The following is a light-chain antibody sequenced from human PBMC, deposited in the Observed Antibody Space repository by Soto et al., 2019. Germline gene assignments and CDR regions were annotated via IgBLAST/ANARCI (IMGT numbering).Light chain of an antibody. CDR3: QQFGTSPWT. CDR2: SAT. V-gene: IGKV3-20*01. J-gene: IGKJ1*01. CDR1: QSVSSNY. Sequence: EIVLTQSPGTLSLSPGEGATLSCRASQSVSSNYLAWYQQKPGQAPRLLFYSATNRDTGIPDRFSASGSGTAFTLTISRLEPEDFAVYYCQQFGTSPWTFGQGTKVDIK.